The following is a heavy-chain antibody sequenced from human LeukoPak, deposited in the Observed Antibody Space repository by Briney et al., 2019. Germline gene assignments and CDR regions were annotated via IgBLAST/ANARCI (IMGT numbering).Heavy chain of an antibody. V-gene: IGHV3-21*01. D-gene: IGHD2-2*01. CDR1: EFTFSSYS. CDR2: ISSSSSYI. J-gene: IGHJ5*02. Sequence: NPGGSLRLSCAASEFTFSSYSMNWVRQAPGKGLEWVSSISSSSSYIYYADSVKGRFTISRDNAKNSLYLQMNSLRAEDTAVYYCARGGIVVPAPRFDPWGQGTLVTVSS. CDR3: ARGGIVVPAPRFDP.